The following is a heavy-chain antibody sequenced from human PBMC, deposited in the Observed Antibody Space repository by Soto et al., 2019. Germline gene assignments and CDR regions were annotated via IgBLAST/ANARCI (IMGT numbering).Heavy chain of an antibody. V-gene: IGHV3-7*03. CDR2: LKPDGSEK. Sequence: GGSLRLSCAAAGFTLSTYWMSWVRQAPGKGLEWVANLKPDGSEKYYGDSVKGRFTISRDDAENSLYLQMNSLRVEDTAMYYCTRGAAVAGIDYWGQGTLVTV. J-gene: IGHJ4*02. CDR3: TRGAAVAGIDY. D-gene: IGHD6-19*01. CDR1: GFTLSTYW.